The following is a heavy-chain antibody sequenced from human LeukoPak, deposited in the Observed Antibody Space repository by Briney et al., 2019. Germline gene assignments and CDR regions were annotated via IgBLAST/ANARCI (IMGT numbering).Heavy chain of an antibody. CDR3: ARDGLFK. CDR2: ILSDGSYE. CDR1: GFSLSRNG. Sequence: GGSLRLSCATSGFSLSRNGMHWVRQAPGQGLEWVAFILSDGSYEYYADSVKGRFTISRDNSKNTLYLQMNSLRAEDTAVYYCARDGLFKGGQGTLVTVSS. J-gene: IGHJ4*02. V-gene: IGHV3-30*02. D-gene: IGHD2-2*03.